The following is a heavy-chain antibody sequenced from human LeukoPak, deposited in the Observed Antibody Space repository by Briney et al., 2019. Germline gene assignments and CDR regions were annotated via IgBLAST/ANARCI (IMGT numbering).Heavy chain of an antibody. CDR2: INHSGST. J-gene: IGHJ4*02. V-gene: IGHV4-34*01. CDR1: GGSFSGYY. Sequence: SETLSLTCAVYGGSFSGYYWSWIRQPPGKGLEWIGEINHSGSTNYNPSLKSRVTISVDTSKNQFSLKLGSVTAADTAVYYCARGGYSYGFDYWGQGTLVTVSS. D-gene: IGHD5-18*01. CDR3: ARGGYSYGFDY.